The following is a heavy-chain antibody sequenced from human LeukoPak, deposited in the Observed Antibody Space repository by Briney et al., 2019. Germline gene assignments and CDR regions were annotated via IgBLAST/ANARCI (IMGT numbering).Heavy chain of an antibody. CDR2: ISSSSSYI. D-gene: IGHD6-13*01. J-gene: IGHJ4*02. CDR3: ARKTRSSWSEVYFDY. Sequence: PGGSLRLSCAASGFTFSSYSMNWVRQAPGKGLEWVSSISSSSSYIYYADSVKGRFTISRDNAKNSLYLQMNSLRAEATAVYYCARKTRSSWSEVYFDYWGQGTLVTVSS. CDR1: GFTFSSYS. V-gene: IGHV3-21*01.